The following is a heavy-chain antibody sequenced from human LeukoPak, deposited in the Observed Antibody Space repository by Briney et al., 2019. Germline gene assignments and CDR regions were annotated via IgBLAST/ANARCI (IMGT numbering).Heavy chain of an antibody. D-gene: IGHD3-10*01. CDR3: ARDSTYYYDSGSSGPHYFDN. CDR2: ISSGGTNI. Sequence: GGSLRLSCAGSGFTFSSYTMNWVRQAPGKGLEWVSSISSGGTNIYYADSVTGRFTIARDNSKNTLYLQLNSLRAEDTAVYYCARDSTYYYDSGSSGPHYFDNWGQGTLVTVSS. J-gene: IGHJ4*02. V-gene: IGHV3-21*01. CDR1: GFTFSSYT.